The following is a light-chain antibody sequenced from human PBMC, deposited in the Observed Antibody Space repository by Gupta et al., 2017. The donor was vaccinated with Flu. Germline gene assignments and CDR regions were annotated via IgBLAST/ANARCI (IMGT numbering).Light chain of an antibody. CDR2: EVS. CDR3: SSYAGTNKFVV. J-gene: IGLJ2*01. Sequence: QSALTQPPPASGSPGPSVTIPCTGTSSDVGDYNYVSWYQQHPGKAPKLMIYEVSKRPSGVPDRFSGSKSGNTASLTVSGLQADDEADYYCSSYAGTNKFVVFGGGTKLTVL. V-gene: IGLV2-8*01. CDR1: SSDVGDYNY.